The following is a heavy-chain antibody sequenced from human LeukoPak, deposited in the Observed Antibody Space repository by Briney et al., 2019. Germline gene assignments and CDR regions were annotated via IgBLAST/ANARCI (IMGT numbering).Heavy chain of an antibody. V-gene: IGHV3-66*01. CDR1: GFTVSSNY. CDR3: VRDGGVSGYDLLDY. Sequence: GGSLRLSCAASGFTVSSNYMSWVRQAPGKGLEWVSVIYSGGSTYYADSVKGRFTISRDNSKNTLYLQMNSLRAEDTAVYYCVRDGGVSGYDLLDYWGQGTLVTVSS. CDR2: IYSGGST. J-gene: IGHJ4*02. D-gene: IGHD5-12*01.